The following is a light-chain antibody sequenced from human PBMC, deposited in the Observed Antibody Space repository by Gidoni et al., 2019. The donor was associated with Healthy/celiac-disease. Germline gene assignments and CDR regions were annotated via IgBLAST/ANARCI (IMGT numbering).Light chain of an antibody. CDR2: DAS. Sequence: EIVLTQSPATLSLSPGERATLSCRASQSVSSYLAWYQPKPGQAPRLLIYDASNRATGIPARFSGSGSGTDFTLTLSSLEPEDFAVYYCQQRSNWPKTFGQGTKVEIK. CDR1: QSVSSY. J-gene: IGKJ1*01. CDR3: QQRSNWPKT. V-gene: IGKV3-11*01.